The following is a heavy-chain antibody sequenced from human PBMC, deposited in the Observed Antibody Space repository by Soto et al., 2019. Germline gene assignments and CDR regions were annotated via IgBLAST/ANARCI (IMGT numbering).Heavy chain of an antibody. Sequence: ASVKVSCKASGYTFTGYYMHWVRQAPGQGLEWMGWINPNSGGTNYAQKFQGWVTMTRDTSISTAYMELSRLRSDDTAVYYCARGYYYDSSGYYPTYYFDYWGQGTLVTVSS. CDR1: GYTFTGYY. D-gene: IGHD3-22*01. J-gene: IGHJ4*02. CDR2: INPNSGGT. CDR3: ARGYYYDSSGYYPTYYFDY. V-gene: IGHV1-2*04.